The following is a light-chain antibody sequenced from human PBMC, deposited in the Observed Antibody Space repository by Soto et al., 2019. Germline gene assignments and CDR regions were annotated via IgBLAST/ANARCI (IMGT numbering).Light chain of an antibody. V-gene: IGLV2-23*02. J-gene: IGLJ1*01. CDR2: EVS. CDR3: CSYAGSSTFHYV. Sequence: QLVLTQPASVSGSPGQSITISCTGTSSDVGSYNVVSWYQQHPGKAPKLMIYEVSKRPSGVANRFSGSKSGNTASLTISGLQAEDEADYYCCSYAGSSTFHYVFGTGTKVTVL. CDR1: SSDVGSYNV.